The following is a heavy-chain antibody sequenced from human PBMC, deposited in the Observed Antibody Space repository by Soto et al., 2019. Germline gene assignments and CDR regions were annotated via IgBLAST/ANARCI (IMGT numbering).Heavy chain of an antibody. Sequence: QVQLQESGPGLVKPSQTLSLTCTVSGTTISRGDHYWSWIRQAPGKGLEWIGYMYYTGKTYYNTSLQSRVTLSVDTSKHQFSLKMTSVTAADTAMYFCARVYGRGDYFDFWGRGTLVSVSS. V-gene: IGHV4-30-4*01. J-gene: IGHJ4*02. CDR1: GTTISRGDHY. CDR3: ARVYGRGDYFDF. D-gene: IGHD1-26*01. CDR2: MYYTGKT.